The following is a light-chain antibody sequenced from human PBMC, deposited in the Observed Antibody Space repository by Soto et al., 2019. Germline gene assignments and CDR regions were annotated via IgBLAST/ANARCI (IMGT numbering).Light chain of an antibody. CDR3: SSYTSSTTRV. Sequence: QSALTQPASVSGSPGQSITISCTGTSSDVGGYNYVSWYQQHPGKAPKVMIYEVTNRPSGVSNRFSGSKSGNTASLTISGLQAEDEADYYCSSYTSSTTRVFGGGNKLTVL. CDR2: EVT. V-gene: IGLV2-14*01. CDR1: SSDVGGYNY. J-gene: IGLJ3*02.